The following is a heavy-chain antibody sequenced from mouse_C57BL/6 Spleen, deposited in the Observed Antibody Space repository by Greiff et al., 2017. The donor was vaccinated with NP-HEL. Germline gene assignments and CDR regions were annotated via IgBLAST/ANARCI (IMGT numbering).Heavy chain of an antibody. CDR2: IDPSDSYT. V-gene: IGHV1-69*01. J-gene: IGHJ1*03. Sequence: QVHVKQPGAELVMPGASVKLSCKASGYTFTSYWMHWVKQRPGQGLEWIGEIDPSDSYTNYNQKFKGKSTLTVDKSSSTAYMQLSSLTSEDSAVYYCERIDYGSSYWYFDVWGTGTTVTVSS. CDR1: GYTFTSYW. CDR3: ERIDYGSSYWYFDV. D-gene: IGHD1-1*01.